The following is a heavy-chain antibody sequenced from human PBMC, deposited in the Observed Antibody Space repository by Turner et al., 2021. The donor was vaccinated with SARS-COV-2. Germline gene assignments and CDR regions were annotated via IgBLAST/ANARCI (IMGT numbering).Heavy chain of an antibody. CDR1: GFTFSSYS. CDR3: ARDLGSIAVAN. Sequence: EVQLVESGGGLVQPGGSLRLYCAASGFTFSSYSMNWVRQAPGKGLEWVSYISSSSSTIYYADSVKGRFTISRDNAKNSLYLQMHSLRAEDTAVYYCARDLGSIAVANWGQGTLVTVSS. J-gene: IGHJ4*02. D-gene: IGHD6-19*01. V-gene: IGHV3-48*01. CDR2: ISSSSSTI.